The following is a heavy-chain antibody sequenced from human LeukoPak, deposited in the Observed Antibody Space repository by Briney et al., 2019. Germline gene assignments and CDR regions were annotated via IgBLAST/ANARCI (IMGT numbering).Heavy chain of an antibody. CDR2: INQGASHI. V-gene: IGHV3-21*01. J-gene: IGHJ4*02. Sequence: PGGSLRLSCAASGFTFSSSAMNWVRQAPGKGLEWVSSINQGASHIYYADSVRGRFTISRDNAKNSLYLQMSSLRAEDTAVYYCARPSPPGDGYNPSDHWGQGSLVIVSS. CDR1: GFTFSSSA. D-gene: IGHD5-24*01. CDR3: ARPSPPGDGYNPSDH.